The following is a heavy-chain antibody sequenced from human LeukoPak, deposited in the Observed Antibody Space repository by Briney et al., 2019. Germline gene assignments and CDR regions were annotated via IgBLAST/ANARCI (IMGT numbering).Heavy chain of an antibody. V-gene: IGHV4-34*01. CDR1: GGSFSGYY. J-gene: IGHJ4*02. CDR2: INHSGST. D-gene: IGHD3-10*01. CDR3: ARHYYGSGSYYKEPLDY. Sequence: SETLSLTCAVYGGSFSGYYWSWIRQPPGKGLEWIGEINHSGSTNYNPSLKSRVTISVDTSKNQFSLKLSSVTAADTAVYYCARHYYGSGSYYKEPLDYWGQGTLVTVSS.